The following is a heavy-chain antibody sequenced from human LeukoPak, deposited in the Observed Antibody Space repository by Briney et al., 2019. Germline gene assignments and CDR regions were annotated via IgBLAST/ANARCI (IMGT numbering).Heavy chain of an antibody. CDR2: ISAYNGNT. J-gene: IGHJ3*02. CDR1: GYTFTSYG. CDR3: ARHGGYYDSSGNDAFDI. V-gene: IGHV1-18*01. D-gene: IGHD3-22*01. Sequence: ASVKVSCKASGYTFTSYGISWVRQAPGQGLEWMGWISAYNGNTNYAQKLQGRVTMTTDTSTSTAYMELRSLRSDDTAVYYCARHGGYYDSSGNDAFDIWGQGTMVTVSS.